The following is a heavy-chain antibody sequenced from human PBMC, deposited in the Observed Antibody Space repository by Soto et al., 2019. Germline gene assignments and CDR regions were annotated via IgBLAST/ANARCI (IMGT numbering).Heavy chain of an antibody. Sequence: AAVEVSYKGSGYTFTSYDINWVRQATGQGLEWMGWMNPNSGNTGYAQKFQGRVTMTRNTSISTAYMELSSLRSEDTAVYYCAREVVVVPAAILQNRHNWFDPWGQGTLVTVSS. CDR3: AREVVVVPAAILQNRHNWFDP. CDR1: GYTFTSYD. J-gene: IGHJ5*02. V-gene: IGHV1-8*01. D-gene: IGHD2-2*01. CDR2: MNPNSGNT.